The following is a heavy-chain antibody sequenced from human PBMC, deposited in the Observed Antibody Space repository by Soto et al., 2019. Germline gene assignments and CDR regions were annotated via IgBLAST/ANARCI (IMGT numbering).Heavy chain of an antibody. Sequence: EVQLVESGGGLVKPGGSLRLSCTASGFSFSNAWMSWVRQAPGKGLEWLGRIKRRTDGGSADSAAPVKGRFTISRDDSKNTLYLQMNSLKTGDTAMYYCATNRGEWYYFDFWGQGTLVTVSS. CDR3: ATNRGEWYYFDF. V-gene: IGHV3-15*01. J-gene: IGHJ4*02. CDR1: GFSFSNAW. D-gene: IGHD3-16*01. CDR2: IKRRTDGGSA.